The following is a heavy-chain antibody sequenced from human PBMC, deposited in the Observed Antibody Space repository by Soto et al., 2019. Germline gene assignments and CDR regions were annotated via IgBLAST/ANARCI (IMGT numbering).Heavy chain of an antibody. V-gene: IGHV3-21*01. Sequence: PGGSLRLSCAASGFTFSSYSMNWVRQAPGKGLEWVSSISSSSYIYYADSVKGRFTISRDNAKNSLYLQMNSLRAEDTAVYYCAREYQLLPFDYWGQGTLVTVSS. D-gene: IGHD2-2*01. CDR2: ISSSSYI. CDR1: GFTFSSYS. J-gene: IGHJ4*02. CDR3: AREYQLLPFDY.